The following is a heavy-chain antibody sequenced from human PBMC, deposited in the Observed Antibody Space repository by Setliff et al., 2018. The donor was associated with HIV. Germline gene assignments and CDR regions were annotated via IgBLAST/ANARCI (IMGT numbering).Heavy chain of an antibody. J-gene: IGHJ4*02. D-gene: IGHD6-13*01. CDR3: ARGGYSSSWYGSHFDY. Sequence: PSETLSLTCTVSGDSISSGSYYWSWIRQPAGKGLEWIGRIYTSGSTNYNPSLKSRVTISVDTSKNQFSLKLSSVTAADAAVYYCARGGYSSSWYGSHFDYWGQGILVTVSS. CDR1: GDSISSGSYY. CDR2: IYTSGST. V-gene: IGHV4-61*02.